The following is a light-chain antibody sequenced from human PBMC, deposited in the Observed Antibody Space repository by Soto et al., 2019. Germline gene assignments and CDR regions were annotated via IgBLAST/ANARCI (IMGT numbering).Light chain of an antibody. CDR2: DAS. J-gene: IGKJ3*01. V-gene: IGKV1-33*01. CDR3: QKYNSARET. CDR1: QDISNY. Sequence: DIQMTQSPSSLSASVGDRVTITCQASQDISNYLNWYQQKPGKAPKLLIYDASNLETGVPSRFSGSGSGTDFTFTISSLQPEDVATFYCQKYNSARETFGPGTKVDIK.